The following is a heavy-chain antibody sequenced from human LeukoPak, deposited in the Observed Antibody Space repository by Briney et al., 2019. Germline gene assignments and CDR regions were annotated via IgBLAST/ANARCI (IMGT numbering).Heavy chain of an antibody. V-gene: IGHV4-39*01. CDR1: GGSISSSSYY. J-gene: IGHJ4*02. D-gene: IGHD4-23*01. CDR2: IYYSGST. CDR3: GKHNPMAVAVFYFTY. Sequence: PSETLSLTCTVSGGSISSSSYYWGWIRQPPGKGLEWIGSIYYSGSTYYNPSLKSRVTISVDTSKNQFSLKLSSVTAADTAVYYCGKHNPMAVAVFYFTYWGRGPLVTAPS.